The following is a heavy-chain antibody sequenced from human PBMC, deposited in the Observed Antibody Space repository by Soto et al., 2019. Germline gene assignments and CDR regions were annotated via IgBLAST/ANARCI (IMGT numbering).Heavy chain of an antibody. CDR1: GFSFSSYG. Sequence: QVQLVESGGGVAQPGGSLRLSCAASGFSFSSYGMQWVRQAPGKGLEWLALIWHDGSNKYYADSVKGRFSISRDTSSNTLYLKMNSLRAEDTAVYYCARDLYRSSLDYWGQGTLVTVSS. D-gene: IGHD2-2*01. V-gene: IGHV3-33*01. CDR3: ARDLYRSSLDY. CDR2: IWHDGSNK. J-gene: IGHJ4*02.